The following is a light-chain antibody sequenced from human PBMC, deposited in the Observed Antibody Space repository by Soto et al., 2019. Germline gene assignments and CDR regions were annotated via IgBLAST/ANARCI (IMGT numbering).Light chain of an antibody. CDR1: HSVSSF. J-gene: IGKJ3*01. CDR2: DAS. CDR3: PHRSSWPGA. V-gene: IGKV3-11*01. Sequence: EVVLTQSPDTLSLSPGERATLSCRASHSVSSFLAWYQQKPVQAPRLLIYDASNRATGIPARFSGSGSGTDFTLTISSLEPEDFAVYYCPHRSSWPGAFGPETTVDIK.